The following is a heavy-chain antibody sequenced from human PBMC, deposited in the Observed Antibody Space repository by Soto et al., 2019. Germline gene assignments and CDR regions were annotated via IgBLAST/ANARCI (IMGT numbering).Heavy chain of an antibody. D-gene: IGHD6-19*01. CDR2: ISSSSSYI. V-gene: IGHV3-21*01. Sequence: GGSLRLSCAASGFTFSSYSMNWVRQAPGKGLEWVSSISSSSSYIYYADSVKGRFTISRDNAKNSLYLQMNSLRAEDTAVYYCARDLAVAGEADAFDIWGQGTMVTVSS. CDR1: GFTFSSYS. CDR3: ARDLAVAGEADAFDI. J-gene: IGHJ3*02.